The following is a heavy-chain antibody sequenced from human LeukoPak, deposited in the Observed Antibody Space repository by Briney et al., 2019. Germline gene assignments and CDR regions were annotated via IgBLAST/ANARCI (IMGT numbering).Heavy chain of an antibody. CDR1: GYTFTSHD. Sequence: SVKVSCKASGYTFTSHDINWVRQAPGQGLEWMGRIIPILGIANYAQKFQGRVTITADKSTSTAYMELRSLRSDDTAVYYCARVPRGVVVVAASAVDYWGQGTLVTVSS. CDR2: IIPILGIA. D-gene: IGHD2-15*01. V-gene: IGHV1-69*04. CDR3: ARVPRGVVVVAASAVDY. J-gene: IGHJ4*02.